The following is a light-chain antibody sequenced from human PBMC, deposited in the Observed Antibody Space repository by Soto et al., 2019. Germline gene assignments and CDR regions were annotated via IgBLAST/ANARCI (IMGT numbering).Light chain of an antibody. Sequence: EIVLTQSPGTLSLSPGQRATLSCRASQSVSSSHLAWYQQKPGQAPRLLMNGASNRATGVPDRFSGGGSGTDFTLTISRLEPEDFAVYYCQQYGGSPYTFGQGTKLEI. J-gene: IGKJ2*01. CDR2: GAS. V-gene: IGKV3-20*01. CDR3: QQYGGSPYT. CDR1: QSVSSSH.